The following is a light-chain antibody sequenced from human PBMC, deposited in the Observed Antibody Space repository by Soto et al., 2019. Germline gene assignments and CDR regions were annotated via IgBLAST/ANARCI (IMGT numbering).Light chain of an antibody. J-gene: IGKJ1*01. CDR2: DAS. V-gene: IGKV3-20*01. CDR3: QQYGSSPWT. Sequence: EVVLTQSPGTLSLSPGESATLSCRASQSVSGQLGWYQQKPGQAPRLLISDASIRAAGVPGRFSGSGSGTDFTLTISRLEPEDFAVYYCQQYGSSPWTFGQGTKVDIK. CDR1: QSVSGQ.